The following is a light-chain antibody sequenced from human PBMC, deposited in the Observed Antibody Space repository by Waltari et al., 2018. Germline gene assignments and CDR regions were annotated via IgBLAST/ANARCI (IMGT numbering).Light chain of an antibody. CDR2: RAS. CDR3: QQYNIWPWT. Sequence: EVVMTQSPATLSVSPGERVSPSCRASQSAKTSLAWYQQTPGQAPRLPSYRASPRAAGVPDRFSGSGSGTEFTLTISSLQSEDSAIYYCQQYNIWPWTFGPGTNVDIK. V-gene: IGKV3D-15*01. CDR1: QSAKTS. J-gene: IGKJ1*01.